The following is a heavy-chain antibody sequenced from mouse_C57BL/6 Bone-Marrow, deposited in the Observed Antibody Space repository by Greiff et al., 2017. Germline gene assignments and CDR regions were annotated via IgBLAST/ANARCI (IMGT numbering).Heavy chain of an antibody. J-gene: IGHJ3*01. Sequence: QVQLQQPGAELVKPGASVKLSCKASGYTFTSYWMHWVKQRPGQGLEWIGMIHPNSGSTKYNEKFKSKATLTVDKSSSTAYMQLSSLTSEDSAVYYCARATMGSWFAYWGQGTLVTVSA. CDR2: IHPNSGST. CDR3: ARATMGSWFAY. D-gene: IGHD1-1*02. CDR1: GYTFTSYW. V-gene: IGHV1-64*01.